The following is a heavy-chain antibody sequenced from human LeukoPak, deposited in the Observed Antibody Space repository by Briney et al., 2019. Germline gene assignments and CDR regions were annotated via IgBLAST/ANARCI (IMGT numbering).Heavy chain of an antibody. V-gene: IGHV3-7*01. Sequence: PGGSLRLPCAASGFAFSSYWMSWVRQAPGKGLEWVANIKQDGSEKYYVDSVKGRFTISRDNAKNSLYLQMNSLRAEDTAVYYCARDGIRFWYYFDYWGQGTLVTVSS. D-gene: IGHD3-3*01. CDR3: ARDGIRFWYYFDY. CDR1: GFAFSSYW. J-gene: IGHJ4*02. CDR2: IKQDGSEK.